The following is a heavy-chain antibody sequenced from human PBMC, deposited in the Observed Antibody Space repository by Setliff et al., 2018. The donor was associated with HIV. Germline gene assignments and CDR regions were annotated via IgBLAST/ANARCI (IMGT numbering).Heavy chain of an antibody. Sequence: ASVKVSCKASGYTFTNYFMHWVRQAPGQGLEWMGIINPSGGSTSYAQKFQGRVTMTRDTSTSTVYMELSSLRSEDTAVYYCAGTAGWELPPRLYYYYYYMDVWGKGTMVTVSS. J-gene: IGHJ6*03. CDR3: AGTAGWELPPRLYYYYYYMDV. V-gene: IGHV1-46*01. D-gene: IGHD1-26*01. CDR2: INPSGGST. CDR1: GYTFTNYF.